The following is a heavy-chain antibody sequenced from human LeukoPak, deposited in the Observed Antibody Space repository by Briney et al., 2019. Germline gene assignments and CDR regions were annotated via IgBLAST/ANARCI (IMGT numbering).Heavy chain of an antibody. CDR1: GGSFSGYY. D-gene: IGHD3-10*01. CDR2: INHSGST. J-gene: IGHJ5*02. Sequence: SSETLSLTCAVYGGSFSGYYWSWIRQPPGKGLEWIGEINHSGSTNYNPSLKSRVTISVDTSKNQFSLKLSSVTAADTAVYYCACYYGSGSDRHWFDPWGQGTLVTVPS. V-gene: IGHV4-34*01. CDR3: ACYYGSGSDRHWFDP.